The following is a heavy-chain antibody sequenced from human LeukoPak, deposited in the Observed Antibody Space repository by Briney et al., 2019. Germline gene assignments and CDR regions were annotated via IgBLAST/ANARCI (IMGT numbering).Heavy chain of an antibody. J-gene: IGHJ4*02. D-gene: IGHD3-16*01. CDR3: ARDFRGFFDY. CDR1: GFSFSSHW. CDR2: IKQDGSEK. Sequence: GGSLRLSCAASGFSFSSHWMSWVRQAPGKGLEWVANIKQDGSEKNYMDSVKGRFTISRDNAKHSVYLQMNSLRGEDSAVYYCARDFRGFFDYWGQGTLVTVSS. V-gene: IGHV3-7*01.